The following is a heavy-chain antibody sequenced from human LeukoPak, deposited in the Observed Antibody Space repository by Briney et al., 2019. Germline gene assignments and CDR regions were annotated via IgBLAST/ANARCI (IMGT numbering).Heavy chain of an antibody. Sequence: ASVKVSCKASGYTFTGYYMHWVRQAPGQGLEWMGWINPNSGGTNYAQKFQGRVTMTRYTSISTAYMELSRLRSDDTAVYYCARDHCSSTSCPHPHYYYGMDVWGQGTTVTVSS. CDR3: ARDHCSSTSCPHPHYYYGMDV. CDR1: GYTFTGYY. J-gene: IGHJ6*02. D-gene: IGHD2-2*01. CDR2: INPNSGGT. V-gene: IGHV1-2*02.